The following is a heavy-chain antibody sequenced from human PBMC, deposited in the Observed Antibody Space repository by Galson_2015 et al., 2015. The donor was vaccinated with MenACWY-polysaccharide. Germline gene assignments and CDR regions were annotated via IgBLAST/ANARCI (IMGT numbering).Heavy chain of an antibody. CDR3: ARAEIVGAAMDV. CDR2: IYHSGGT. V-gene: IGHV4-30-2*01. D-gene: IGHD3-16*02. CDR1: GGSISSGGYS. Sequence: LTCAVSGGSISSGGYSWSWIRQPPGKGLEWIGYIYHSGGTYYNPSLKSRVTISVDRSKNQFSLKLSSVTAADTAVYYCARAEIVGAAMDVWGKGTTVTVSS. J-gene: IGHJ6*03.